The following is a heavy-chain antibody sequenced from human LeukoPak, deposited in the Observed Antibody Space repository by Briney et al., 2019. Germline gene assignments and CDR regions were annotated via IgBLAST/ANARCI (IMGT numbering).Heavy chain of an antibody. Sequence: GASVKVSCKASGYTVTSHGISWVRQAPGQGPEWMGWISGYNGNTNYAQKIQGRVTMTTDTSTNTVYMELRSLRSDDTAVYYCARGAVAVLYYFDYWGQGTLVTVSS. V-gene: IGHV1-18*04. CDR2: ISGYNGNT. D-gene: IGHD6-19*01. CDR3: ARGAVAVLYYFDY. J-gene: IGHJ4*02. CDR1: GYTVTSHG.